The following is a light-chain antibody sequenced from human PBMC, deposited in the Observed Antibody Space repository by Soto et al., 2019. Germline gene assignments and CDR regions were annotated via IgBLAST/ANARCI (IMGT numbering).Light chain of an antibody. CDR3: QQYSNLWT. CDR1: QSVSNNY. J-gene: IGKJ1*01. CDR2: GAS. V-gene: IGKV3-20*01. Sequence: EIVLTQSPGTLSLSPGERATLSCRASQSVSNNYLAWYQQKPGQAPRLLIYGASNRATGIPDRFSGSGSGTDFTLSISRLEPEDVAVYYCQQYSNLWTFGQGTKVDIK.